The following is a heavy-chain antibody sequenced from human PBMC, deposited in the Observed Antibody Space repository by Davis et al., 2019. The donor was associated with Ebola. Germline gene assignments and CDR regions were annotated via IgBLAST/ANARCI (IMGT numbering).Heavy chain of an antibody. J-gene: IGHJ6*03. CDR3: ARSIVGPKWDYYYYYYMDV. V-gene: IGHV4-34*01. Sequence: SETLSLTCTVYGGSFSGYYWSWIRQPPGKGLEWIGEINHSGSTNYNPSLKSRVTISVDTSKNQFSLKLRSVTAADTAVYYCARSIVGPKWDYYYYYYMDVWGKGTTVTVSS. D-gene: IGHD1-26*01. CDR2: INHSGST. CDR1: GGSFSGYY.